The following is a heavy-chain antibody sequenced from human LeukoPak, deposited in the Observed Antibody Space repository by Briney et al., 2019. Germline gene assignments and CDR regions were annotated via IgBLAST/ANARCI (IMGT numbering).Heavy chain of an antibody. CDR3: ARPRGYTSGTHAFDV. Sequence: SETLSLTCTVSGGSVNSTSYFWGWLRQPPGKGLEWIGSLYFTGTTHYNPSLKSRVTISVDKSKNQFSLMLSSVTAADTAVYYCARPRGYTSGTHAFDVWGQGTMVTVSS. CDR2: LYFTGTT. D-gene: IGHD1-1*01. CDR1: GGSVNSTSYF. V-gene: IGHV4-39*07. J-gene: IGHJ3*01.